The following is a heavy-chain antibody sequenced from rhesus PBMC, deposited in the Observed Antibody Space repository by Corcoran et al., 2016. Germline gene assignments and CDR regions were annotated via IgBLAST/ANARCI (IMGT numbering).Heavy chain of an antibody. J-gene: IGHJ4*01. CDR3: ARSGQVSTRTYDY. D-gene: IGHD1-44*01. V-gene: IGHV4-169*01. CDR2: IYGSGSST. Sequence: QLQLQASGPGLVKPSETLSVPCAVSGGSISSTYWIWTRQAPWKGLEWIGYIYGSGSSTNYNPSLKSRVTLSVDTSKNQLSLKLSSGTAADTAVYYCARSGQVSTRTYDYWGQGVLVTVSS. CDR1: GGSISSTY.